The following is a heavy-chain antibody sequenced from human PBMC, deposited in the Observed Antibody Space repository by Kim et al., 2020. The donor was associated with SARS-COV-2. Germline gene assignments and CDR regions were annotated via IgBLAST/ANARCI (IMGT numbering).Heavy chain of an antibody. CDR3: ARDPSNGAFDI. CDR2: IYYSGST. CDR1: GGSISSYY. V-gene: IGHV4-59*01. Sequence: SETLSLTCTVSGGSISSYYWSWIRQPPGKGLEWIGYIYYSGSTNYNPSLKSRVTISVDTSKNQFSLKLSSVTAADTAVYYCARDPSNGAFDIWGQGTMVTVSS. J-gene: IGHJ3*02. D-gene: IGHD2-8*01.